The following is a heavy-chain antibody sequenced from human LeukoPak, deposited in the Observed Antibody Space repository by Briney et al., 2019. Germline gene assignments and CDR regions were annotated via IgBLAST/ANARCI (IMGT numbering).Heavy chain of an antibody. CDR3: ARVDCSSTSCYEFDY. J-gene: IGHJ4*02. Sequence: SGGSLRLPCAASGFTFSDYYMSWIRQAPGKGLEWVSYIRSSGSTIYYADSVKGRFTISRDNAKNSLYLQMNSLRAEDTAVYYCARVDCSSTSCYEFDYWGQGTLVTVSS. V-gene: IGHV3-11*04. D-gene: IGHD2-2*01. CDR2: IRSSGSTI. CDR1: GFTFSDYY.